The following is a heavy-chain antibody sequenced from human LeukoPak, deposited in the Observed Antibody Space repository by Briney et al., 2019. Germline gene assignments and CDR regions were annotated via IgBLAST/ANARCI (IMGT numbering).Heavy chain of an antibody. J-gene: IGHJ3*02. CDR1: GGSISNYY. V-gene: IGHV4-4*07. D-gene: IGHD3-22*01. CDR3: ARGPYSYDSSGAFDI. Sequence: SETLSLTCTVSGGSISNYYWSWIRQPAGKGLEWIGRISSSGSTNYNPSLKSRVTISVDTSKNQFSLKPSSVTAADTAVYFCARGPYSYDSSGAFDIWGQGTMVTVSS. CDR2: ISSSGST.